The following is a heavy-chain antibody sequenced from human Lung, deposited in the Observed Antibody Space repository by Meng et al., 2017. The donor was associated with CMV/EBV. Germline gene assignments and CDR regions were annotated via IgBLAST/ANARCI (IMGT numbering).Heavy chain of an antibody. CDR1: GFTFETYG. CDR3: AKDQLLFGGPNAYFDD. D-gene: IGHD3-16*01. CDR2: IRHDGSNK. J-gene: IGHJ4*02. Sequence: GESXKISXAASGFTFETYGMHWVRQAPGKRLEWVAFIRHDGSNKFYGDSVRGRFTISRDNSKNTLYLEMNSLRAEETAMYYCAKDQLLFGGPNAYFDDWGQGTLVTVSS. V-gene: IGHV3-30*02.